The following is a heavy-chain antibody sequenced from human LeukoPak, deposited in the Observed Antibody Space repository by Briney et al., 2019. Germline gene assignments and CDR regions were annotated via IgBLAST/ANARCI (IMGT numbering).Heavy chain of an antibody. CDR2: IIPIFGTP. V-gene: IGHV1-69*13. D-gene: IGHD1-26*01. Sequence: SVKVSCKASGYTFTSYGISWVRQAPGQGLEWMGGIIPIFGTPNYAQNFQGRVTITAHESASTAYMELTSLRSEDTAVYYGAKEGVLGATMTNNWFDPWGEGTLVTVSS. CDR3: AKEGVLGATMTNNWFDP. CDR1: GYTFTSYG. J-gene: IGHJ5*02.